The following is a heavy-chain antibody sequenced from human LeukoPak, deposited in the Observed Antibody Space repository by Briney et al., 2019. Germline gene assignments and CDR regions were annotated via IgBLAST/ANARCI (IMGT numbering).Heavy chain of an antibody. J-gene: IGHJ6*02. CDR3: ARDTAMVTSVDYYGVDV. V-gene: IGHV3-7*05. CDR2: IKQDGSVK. CDR1: GFTFSSYW. Sequence: PGGSLRLSCAASGFTFSSYWMSWVRQAPGKGLKWVANIKQDGSVKYYVDSVKGRFTISRDNAMNSLYLQMNSLRAEDTAVYYCARDTAMVTSVDYYGVDVWGQGTTVTVSS. D-gene: IGHD5-18*01.